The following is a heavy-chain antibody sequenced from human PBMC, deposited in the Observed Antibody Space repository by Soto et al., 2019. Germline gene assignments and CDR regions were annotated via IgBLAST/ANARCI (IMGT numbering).Heavy chain of an antibody. Sequence: QVHLVQSGAEVRKPGSSVILSCKASGGTFSSHAFSWVRQAPGQGLEWMGGIIPLFGTANYAQKFQGRVTITADEGTSTVFMKLTRLRSEDTAVFYCASPTRVLTGGAFDSWGQGTLVTVSS. CDR1: GGTFSSHA. CDR2: IIPLFGTA. D-gene: IGHD3-10*01. V-gene: IGHV1-69*01. CDR3: ASPTRVLTGGAFDS. J-gene: IGHJ4*02.